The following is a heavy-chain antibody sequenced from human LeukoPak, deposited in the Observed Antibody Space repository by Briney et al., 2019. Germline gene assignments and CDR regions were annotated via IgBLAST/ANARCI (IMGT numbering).Heavy chain of an antibody. J-gene: IGHJ2*01. CDR2: ISHRGRT. D-gene: IGHD2-2*03. CDR3: ARDGYCSSTSCYFGWYFDL. CDR1: GGSLSGYY. V-gene: IGHV4-34*01. Sequence: SETLSLTCAVYGGSLSGYYWSWIRQPPGKGLEWIGEISHRGRTSYNPSLESRVTISVDTSKNQFSLKLSSVTAADTAVYYCARDGYCSSTSCYFGWYFDLWGRGTLVTVSS.